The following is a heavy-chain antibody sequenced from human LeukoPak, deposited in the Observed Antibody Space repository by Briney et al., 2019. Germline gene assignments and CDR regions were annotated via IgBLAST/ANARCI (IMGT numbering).Heavy chain of an antibody. Sequence: KSGGSLRLSCAASGFTFSSYSMNWVRQAPGRGLEWVSFISSSSAYIFYTDSVKGRFTISRDNAKNSLYLQMNILRAEDTSVYYCAKKMDDAFDIWGQGTMVTVSS. V-gene: IGHV3-21*01. J-gene: IGHJ3*02. CDR1: GFTFSSYS. D-gene: IGHD5-24*01. CDR2: ISSSSAYI. CDR3: AKKMDDAFDI.